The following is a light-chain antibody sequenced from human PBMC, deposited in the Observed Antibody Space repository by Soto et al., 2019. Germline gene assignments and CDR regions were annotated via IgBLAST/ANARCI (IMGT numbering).Light chain of an antibody. CDR1: QSVSSY. J-gene: IGKJ2*01. CDR3: QQRSNWPGYT. V-gene: IGKV3-11*01. Sequence: EIVLTQSPATLSLSPGERATLSCRASQSVSSYLAWYQQKPGQAPRLLIYDASNRATGIPARFSGSGSGTDFTLTISSLEPEDFAVYYCQQRSNWPGYTFGQGTKLRSN. CDR2: DAS.